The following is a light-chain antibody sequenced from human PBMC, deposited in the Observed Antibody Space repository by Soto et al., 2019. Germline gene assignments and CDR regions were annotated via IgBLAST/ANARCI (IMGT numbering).Light chain of an antibody. CDR2: GAS. Sequence: EIVLTQSPGTLSLSPGERATLSCRASQSVSSSYLAWYQQKLGKAPRLLIYGASSRATGIPDRFSGSGSGTDFTLTISRLGPEDFAVYYCQQYGSSSWTFGQGTKVEIK. CDR3: QQYGSSSWT. J-gene: IGKJ1*01. V-gene: IGKV3-20*01. CDR1: QSVSSSY.